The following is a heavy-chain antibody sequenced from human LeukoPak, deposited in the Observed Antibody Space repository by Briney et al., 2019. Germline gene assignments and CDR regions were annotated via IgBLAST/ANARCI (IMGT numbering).Heavy chain of an antibody. D-gene: IGHD5-24*01. CDR2: IYTSGST. V-gene: IGHV4-61*02. Sequence: SETLSLTCTVSGGSISSGSYYWSWIRQPAGKGLEWIGRIYTSGSTNYNPSLKSRVTISVDTSKNQFSLKLSSVTAADTAVYYCARDIEIATTNGAFDIWGQGAMVTVSS. J-gene: IGHJ3*02. CDR1: GGSISSGSYY. CDR3: ARDIEIATTNGAFDI.